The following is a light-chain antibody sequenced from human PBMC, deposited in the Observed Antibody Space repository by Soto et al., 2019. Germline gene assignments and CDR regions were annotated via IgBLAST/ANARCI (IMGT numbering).Light chain of an antibody. CDR1: QGVRSD. CDR3: QQYGSSPRT. Sequence: EIAMTQSPDTVSVSPGDLATLSCRASQGVRSDLAWYQQKAGQSPRLLIYGASSRATGIPDRFSGSGSGTDFTLTISRLEPEDFAVYYCQQYGSSPRTFGQGTKVDIK. CDR2: GAS. V-gene: IGKV3-20*01. J-gene: IGKJ1*01.